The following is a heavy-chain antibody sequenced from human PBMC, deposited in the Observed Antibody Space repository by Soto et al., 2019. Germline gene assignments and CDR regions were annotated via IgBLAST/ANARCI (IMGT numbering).Heavy chain of an antibody. D-gene: IGHD2-8*01. CDR1: GLSFRKYW. CDR3: AIQDCTNDVCLEAAVTVGGVLEY. V-gene: IGHV3-74*01. CDR2: ISSEGTTT. Sequence: EVQLVASGGGLVQPRKALSLSCAASGLSFRKYWMHWVRQAPGKGPVWVSYISSEGTTTDYADSVKGRFTISRDNARNTLYLQMDSLRVEDTAVYYCAIQDCTNDVCLEAAVTVGGVLEYWGQGAQVTVSS. J-gene: IGHJ4*02.